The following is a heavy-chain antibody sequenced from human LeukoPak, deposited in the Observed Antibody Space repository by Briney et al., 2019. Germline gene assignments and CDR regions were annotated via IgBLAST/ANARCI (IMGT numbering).Heavy chain of an antibody. CDR1: GFIFRNYA. J-gene: IGHJ6*03. Sequence: PGGSLRLSCAASGFIFRNYAIHWVRQIPGKGLEWVATISSSGSHTYYAGSVKGRFTISRDNSRTTLDLQMNSLRPEDTGLYYCARDYVVRLGDYMDVWGNGTTVIVSS. CDR2: ISSSGSHT. D-gene: IGHD3-10*01. V-gene: IGHV3-30*01. CDR3: ARDYVVRLGDYMDV.